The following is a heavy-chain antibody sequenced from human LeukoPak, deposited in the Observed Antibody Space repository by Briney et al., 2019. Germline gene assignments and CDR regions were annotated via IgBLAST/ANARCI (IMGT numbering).Heavy chain of an antibody. Sequence: PSETLSLTCAVYGGSFSGYYWSWTRQPPGKGLEWIGEINHSGSTNYNPSLKSRVTISVDTSKNQFSLKLSSVTAADTAVYYCARGRIAARRSRALGYWGQGTLVTVSS. CDR2: INHSGST. CDR3: ARGRIAARRSRALGY. V-gene: IGHV4-34*01. J-gene: IGHJ4*02. CDR1: GGSFSGYY. D-gene: IGHD6-6*01.